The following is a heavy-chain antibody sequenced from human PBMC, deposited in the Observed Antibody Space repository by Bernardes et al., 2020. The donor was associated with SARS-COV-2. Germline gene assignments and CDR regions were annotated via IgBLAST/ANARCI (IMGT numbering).Heavy chain of an antibody. Sequence: VKVSCKASGYTFTGYYMHWVRQAPGQGLEWMGWINPNSGGTNYAQKFEGRVTMTRDTSISTAYMELSRLRSDDTAVYYCARDGRDGYNYYYYGMDVWGQGTTVTVSS. V-gene: IGHV1-2*02. D-gene: IGHD5-12*01. CDR3: ARDGRDGYNYYYYGMDV. CDR1: GYTFTGYY. CDR2: INPNSGGT. J-gene: IGHJ6*02.